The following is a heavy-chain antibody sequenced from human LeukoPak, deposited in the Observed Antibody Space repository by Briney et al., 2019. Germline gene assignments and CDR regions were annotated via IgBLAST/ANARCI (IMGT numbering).Heavy chain of an antibody. J-gene: IGHJ5*02. D-gene: IGHD3-10*01. CDR1: GGSISSYY. Sequence: SETLSLTCAVSGGSISSYYWSWIRQPPGKGLEWIGYIYYSGSTNYNPSLKSLVTISVDTSKNQFSLKLSSVTAADTAVYYCARDQGTGVNWFDPWGQGTLVTVSS. CDR2: IYYSGST. CDR3: ARDQGTGVNWFDP. V-gene: IGHV4-59*01.